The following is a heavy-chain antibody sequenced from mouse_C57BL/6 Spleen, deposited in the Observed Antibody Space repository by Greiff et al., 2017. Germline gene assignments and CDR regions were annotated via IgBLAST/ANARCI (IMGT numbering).Heavy chain of an antibody. CDR2: IDPETGGT. CDR1: GYTFTGYE. CDR3: TRFEYDRDYYAMDD. Sequence: QVQLQQSGAELVRPGASVTLSCKASGYTFTGYEMHWVKQTPVHGLEWIGAIDPETGGTAYNQKFKGKAILTADKSSSTAYMELLSLTSEDSAVYYCTRFEYDRDYYAMDDWGQGTSVTVSS. D-gene: IGHD2-4*01. V-gene: IGHV1-15*01. J-gene: IGHJ4*01.